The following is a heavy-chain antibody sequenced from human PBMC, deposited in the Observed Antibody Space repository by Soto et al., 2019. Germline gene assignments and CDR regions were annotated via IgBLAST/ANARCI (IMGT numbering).Heavy chain of an antibody. CDR2: VSAGGTST. D-gene: IGHD4-17*01. V-gene: IGHV3-23*01. J-gene: IGHJ4*02. CDR1: GFTFSTYA. Sequence: GGSLRLSCAASGFTFSTYAMSWVRQAPKKGLEWVSAVSAGGTSTYYAVSVEGRFTIYRDNSKNILFLQMDTLRADDTALYYCAGGTYGDYDLWGQGTLVTVSS. CDR3: AGGTYGDYDL.